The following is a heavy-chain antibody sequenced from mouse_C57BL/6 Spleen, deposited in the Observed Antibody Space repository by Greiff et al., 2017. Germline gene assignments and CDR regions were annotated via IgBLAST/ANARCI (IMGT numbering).Heavy chain of an antibody. CDR1: GYAFSSYW. J-gene: IGHJ4*01. CDR2: IYPGDGDT. CDR3: ARGGTYYAMDD. D-gene: IGHD4-1*01. Sequence: QVQLKESGAELVKPGASVKISCKASGYAFSSYWMNWVKQRPGKGLEWIGQIYPGDGDTNYNGKFKGKATLTADKSSSTAYMQLSSLTSEDSAVYFCARGGTYYAMDDWGQGTSVTVSS. V-gene: IGHV1-80*01.